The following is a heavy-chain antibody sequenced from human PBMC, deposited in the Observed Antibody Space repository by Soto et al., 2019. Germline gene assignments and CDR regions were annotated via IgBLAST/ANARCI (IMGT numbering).Heavy chain of an antibody. J-gene: IGHJ5*02. D-gene: IGHD7-27*01. CDR1: GTSLNSGTNY. CDR2: IYGSGNT. V-gene: IGHV4-61*01. CDR3: AGDWGPYWFDP. Sequence: SETLSLTCTVSGTSLNSGTNYWNWVRQPPGKALEWIGYIYGSGNTKYNPSLKSRVTISQDTSKNQVSLKTNSVTATDTAMYYCAGDWGPYWFDPWGQGILVTVSS.